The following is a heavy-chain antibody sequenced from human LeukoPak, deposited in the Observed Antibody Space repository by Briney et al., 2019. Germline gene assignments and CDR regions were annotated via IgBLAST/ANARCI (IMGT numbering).Heavy chain of an antibody. Sequence: SETLSLTCTVSGGSISSYYGSWIRQPPGKGLEWIGYIYTSGSTNYNPSLKSRVTISVDTSKNQFSLKLSSVTAADTAVYYCAAYDSSGYYWDYWGQGTLVTVSS. CDR1: GGSISSYY. CDR3: AAYDSSGYYWDY. J-gene: IGHJ4*02. D-gene: IGHD3-22*01. CDR2: IYTSGST. V-gene: IGHV4-4*09.